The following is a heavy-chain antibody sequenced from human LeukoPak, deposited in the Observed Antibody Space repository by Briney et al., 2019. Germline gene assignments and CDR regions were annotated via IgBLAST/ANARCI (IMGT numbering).Heavy chain of an antibody. J-gene: IGHJ4*02. CDR3: ASRGYCSSTSCYFLDY. CDR2: IWYDGSNK. V-gene: IGHV3-33*01. D-gene: IGHD2-2*01. Sequence: PGGSLRLSCAASGFTFSSYGMHWVRQAPGKGLEWVAVIWYDGSNKYYADSVKGRFTISRDNSKNTLYLQMNSLRAEDTAVYYCASRGYCSSTSCYFLDYWGQGTLVTVSS. CDR1: GFTFSSYG.